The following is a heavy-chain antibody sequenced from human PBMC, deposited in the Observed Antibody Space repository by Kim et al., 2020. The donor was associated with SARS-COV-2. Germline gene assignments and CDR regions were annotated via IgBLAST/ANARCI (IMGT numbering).Heavy chain of an antibody. V-gene: IGHV4-34*01. D-gene: IGHD3-10*01. Sequence: LKSRVTISVDTSKNQFSLKLSSVTAADTAVYYCARGSEEWRFGVYYYGMDVWGQGTTVTVSS. CDR3: ARGSEEWRFGVYYYGMDV. J-gene: IGHJ6*02.